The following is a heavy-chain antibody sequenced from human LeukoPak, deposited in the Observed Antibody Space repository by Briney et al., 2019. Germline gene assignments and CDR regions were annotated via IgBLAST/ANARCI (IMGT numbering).Heavy chain of an antibody. J-gene: IGHJ4*02. Sequence: GGSLRLSCAASGFTFTTYAMSWVRQAPGKGLEWVSAISGSSANTYYSDSVKGRFTISRDNSKDTLYLQMNSLRAEDTAIYFCARRKYDSSGFDYWGQETLVTVSS. CDR3: ARRKYDSSGFDY. D-gene: IGHD3-22*01. CDR2: ISGSSANT. V-gene: IGHV3-23*01. CDR1: GFTFTTYA.